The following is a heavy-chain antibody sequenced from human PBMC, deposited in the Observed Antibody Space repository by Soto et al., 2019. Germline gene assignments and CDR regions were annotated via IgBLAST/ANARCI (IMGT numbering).Heavy chain of an antibody. CDR1: GGSISSYY. Sequence: SETLSLTCTVSGGSISSYYWSWIRQPPGKGLEWIGYIYYSGSTNYNPSLKSRVTISVDTSKNQFSLKLSSVTAADTAVYYCARVNIVVVPAAMRNWFDPWGQGTLVTVSS. CDR2: IYYSGST. J-gene: IGHJ5*02. V-gene: IGHV4-59*01. CDR3: ARVNIVVVPAAMRNWFDP. D-gene: IGHD2-2*01.